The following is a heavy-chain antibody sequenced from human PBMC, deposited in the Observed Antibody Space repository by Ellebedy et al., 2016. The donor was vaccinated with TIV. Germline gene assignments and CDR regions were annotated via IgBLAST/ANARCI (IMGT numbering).Heavy chain of an antibody. CDR2: ISSSSSTI. CDR1: GFTFSSYS. V-gene: IGHV3-48*01. J-gene: IGHJ2*01. CDR3: ARVSVTTTFRPWYFDL. Sequence: GESLKISXAASGFTFSSYSMNWVRQAPGKGLEWVSYISSSSSTIYYADSVKGRFTISRDNAKNSLYLQMNSLRAEDTAVYYCARVSVTTTFRPWYFDLWGRGTLVTVSS. D-gene: IGHD4-17*01.